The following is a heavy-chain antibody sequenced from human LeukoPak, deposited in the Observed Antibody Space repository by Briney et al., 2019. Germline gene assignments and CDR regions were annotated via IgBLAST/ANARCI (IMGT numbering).Heavy chain of an antibody. CDR1: GDSINSLDL. Sequence: SETLSLTCTVSGDSINSLDLWSWVRQPPGMGLEWIGEMYLSGTTHSNPSVKSRVTISIDKSKNQFFLNLSPVTAADTAVYYCAGLVGRYSSGLYYYYFDYWGQGTLVTVSS. D-gene: IGHD3-22*01. V-gene: IGHV4-4*02. CDR2: MYLSGTT. J-gene: IGHJ4*02. CDR3: AGLVGRYSSGLYYYYFDY.